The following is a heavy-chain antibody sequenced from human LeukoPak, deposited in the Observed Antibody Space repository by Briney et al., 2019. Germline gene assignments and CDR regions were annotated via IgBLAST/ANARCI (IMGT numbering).Heavy chain of an antibody. CDR1: GFTFSSYW. V-gene: IGHV3-7*03. CDR2: IKQDGSEK. CDR3: ARGARGYSYGETIDY. J-gene: IGHJ4*02. D-gene: IGHD5-18*01. Sequence: PGGSLRLSCAASGFTFSSYWMSWVRQAPGKGLEGVANIKQDGSEKYYVDSVKGRFTISRDNAKNSLYLQMNSLRAEDTAVYYCARGARGYSYGETIDYWGQGTLVTVSS.